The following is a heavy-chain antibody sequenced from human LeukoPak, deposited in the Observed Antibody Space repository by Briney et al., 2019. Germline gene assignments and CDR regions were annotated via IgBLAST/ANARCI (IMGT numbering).Heavy chain of an antibody. V-gene: IGHV1-18*01. CDR3: AKVSCGHCSSTS. CDR1: GYTFHTHG. Sequence: ATVTVSYMDSGYTFHTHGIRRLRLAPGQGREWMGWISAYNGNTNYAQKFVGRVTMTTDTSTRTAYMELRSLRSDDAALYCCAKVSCGHCSSTSWGEGTLLSVCS. J-gene: IGHJ4*02. CDR2: ISAYNGNT. D-gene: IGHD2-2*01.